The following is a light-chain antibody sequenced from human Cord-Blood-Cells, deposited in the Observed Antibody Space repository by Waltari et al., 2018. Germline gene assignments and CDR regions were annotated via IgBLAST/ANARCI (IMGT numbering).Light chain of an antibody. CDR1: SSDVGGYNY. Sequence: QSALTQPPSASGSPGQSVTIPCTGTSSDVGGYNYVSWYQQHPGKAPKLMIYEVSKRPSGVPDRFSGSKSGITASLTVSGLQAEEEADYYCSSYAGSNNVGFGGGTKLTVL. CDR2: EVS. CDR3: SSYAGSNNVG. J-gene: IGLJ2*01. V-gene: IGLV2-8*01.